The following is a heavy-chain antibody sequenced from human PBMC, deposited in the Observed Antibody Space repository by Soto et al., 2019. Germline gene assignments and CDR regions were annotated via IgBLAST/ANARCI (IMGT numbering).Heavy chain of an antibody. CDR3: AREYYYTMDV. V-gene: IGHV3-11*05. Sequence: QVQLVESGGGLVRPGGSLRLSCEASGFTFRDYYMTWFRQAPGKGLEWLSYIDSSTKYTKYADSVKGRFAISRDNAKNSLYLQRHSLRADDTAVYYCAREYYYTMDVWGQGTMVTVSS. CDR1: GFTFRDYY. CDR2: IDSSTKYT. J-gene: IGHJ6*02.